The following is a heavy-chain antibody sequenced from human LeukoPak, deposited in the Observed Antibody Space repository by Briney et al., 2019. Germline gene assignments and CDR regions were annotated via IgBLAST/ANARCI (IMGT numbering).Heavy chain of an antibody. V-gene: IGHV1-18*01. CDR3: ARVTPMGDYHDSSGYYYPNY. D-gene: IGHD3-22*01. Sequence: ASVKVSCKASGYTFTSYGISWVRQAPGQGLEWMGWISAYNGNTNYAQKLQGRVTMTTDTSTSTAYMELRSLRSDDTAVYYCARVTPMGDYHDSSGYYYPNYWGQGTLVTVSS. CDR1: GYTFTSYG. CDR2: ISAYNGNT. J-gene: IGHJ4*02.